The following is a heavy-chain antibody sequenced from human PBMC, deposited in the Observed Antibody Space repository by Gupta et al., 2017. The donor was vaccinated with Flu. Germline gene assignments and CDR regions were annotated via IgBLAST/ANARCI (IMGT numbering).Heavy chain of an antibody. CDR2: INHSGST. J-gene: IGHJ4*02. CDR1: GGSFSGYY. Sequence: QVQLQQWGAGLLKPSETLSLTCAVYGGSFSGYYWSWIRQPPGKGLEWIGEINHSGSTNYNPSLKSRVTISVDTSKNQFSLKLSSVTAADTAVYYCARVRREGVVVTATNTHRVLDYWGQGTLVTVSS. V-gene: IGHV4-34*01. CDR3: ARVRREGVVVTATNTHRVLDY. D-gene: IGHD2-21*02.